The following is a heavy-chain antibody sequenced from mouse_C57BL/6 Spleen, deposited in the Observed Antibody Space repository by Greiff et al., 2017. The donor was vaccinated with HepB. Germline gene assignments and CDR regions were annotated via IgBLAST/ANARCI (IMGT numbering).Heavy chain of an antibody. Sequence: VQLQQSGPELVKPGASVKISCKASGYSFTGYYMHWVKQSSEKSLEWIGEINPSTGGTSYNQKFKGKATLTVDKSSSTAYMQLKSLTSEDSAGYYCAREGDYYYGSSFYWYFDVWGTGTTVTVSS. CDR2: INPSTGGT. J-gene: IGHJ1*03. CDR3: AREGDYYYGSSFYWYFDV. V-gene: IGHV1-43*01. D-gene: IGHD1-1*01. CDR1: GYSFTGYY.